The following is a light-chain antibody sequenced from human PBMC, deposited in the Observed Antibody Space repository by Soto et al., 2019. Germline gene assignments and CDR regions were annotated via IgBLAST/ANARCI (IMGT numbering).Light chain of an antibody. V-gene: IGKV1-39*01. J-gene: IGKJ5*01. Sequence: DLKIRKAPCRLCVSIWVGATITSKASQSVSSHLNWYQQKPGKHPNRLMYTASTLQSGVPSRFSGSGSGIQANDGIRSSPAVDVSPQNRPHSYFTPSTFGQGTRLEIK. CDR2: TAS. CDR1: QSVSSH. CDR3: PHSYFTPST.